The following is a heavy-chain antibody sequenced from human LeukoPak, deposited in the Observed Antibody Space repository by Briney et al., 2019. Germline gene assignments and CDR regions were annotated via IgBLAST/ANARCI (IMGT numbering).Heavy chain of an antibody. J-gene: IGHJ4*02. CDR1: GFTFDDYA. CDR3: AKTGGGYYDSSGYFDY. D-gene: IGHD3-22*01. V-gene: IGHV3-9*01. Sequence: PGGSLRLSCAASGFTFDDYAMHWVRQAPGKGLEWVSGTSWNSGSIGYADSVKGRFTISRDNAKNSLYLQMNSLRAEDTALYYCAKTGGGYYDSSGYFDYWGQGTLVTVSS. CDR2: TSWNSGSI.